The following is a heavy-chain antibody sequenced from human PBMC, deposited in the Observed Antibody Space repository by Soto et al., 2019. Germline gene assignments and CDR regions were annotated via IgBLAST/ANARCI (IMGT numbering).Heavy chain of an antibody. CDR1: GFAFSTYY. CDR3: SRENWFQDY. Sequence: GGSLRLSCAASGFAFSTYYMTWVRQAPGKGLEWVASIKNGGSEQYYVDSVKGRFTISRDNAKNSLYLQMNSLRAGDTALYYCSRENWFQDYWGQGTRVTVSS. J-gene: IGHJ4*02. D-gene: IGHD3-10*01. V-gene: IGHV3-7*03. CDR2: IKNGGSEQ.